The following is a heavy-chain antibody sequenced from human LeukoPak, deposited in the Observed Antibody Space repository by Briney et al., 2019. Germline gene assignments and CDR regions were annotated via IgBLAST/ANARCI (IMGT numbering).Heavy chain of an antibody. V-gene: IGHV4-39*01. J-gene: IGHJ4*02. CDR2: IYSSVST. CDR3: AYSGSYGHLGY. D-gene: IGHD1-26*01. Sequence: SETLSLTCTVSGGSISSNAYYWAWIRQPPGKGLEWIGSIYSSVSTYYNPSLKGRVTISVDTSKNQFSLRLSSVTAADTALYYCAYSGSYGHLGYWGQGIPVTVSS. CDR1: GGSISSNAYY.